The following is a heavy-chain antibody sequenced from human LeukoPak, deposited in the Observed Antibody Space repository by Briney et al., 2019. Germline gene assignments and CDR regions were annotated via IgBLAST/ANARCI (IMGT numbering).Heavy chain of an antibody. V-gene: IGHV4-31*03. J-gene: IGHJ4*02. CDR2: IYYSGST. CDR1: GGSISSGGYY. CDR3: ATTTVTTQADY. Sequence: SETLSLTCTVSGGSISSGGYYWSWIRQHPGKGLEWIGYIYYSGSTYYNPSLKSRVTISVDTSKNQFSLKLSSVTAADTAAYYCATTTVTTQADYWGQGTLVTVSS. D-gene: IGHD4-17*01.